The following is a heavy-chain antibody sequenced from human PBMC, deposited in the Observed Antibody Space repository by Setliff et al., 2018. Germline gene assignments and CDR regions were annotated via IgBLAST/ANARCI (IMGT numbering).Heavy chain of an antibody. Sequence: ASVKVSCKAYGYTFSRNYITWVRQAPGRGLEWMGWISGYNGHTEDAQKFRHKFTMTTDTSTSTAYMELRSLIFDDTAIYYCARDLLRGSSWRPDVFDVWGQGTMVTVSS. J-gene: IGHJ3*01. D-gene: IGHD6-13*01. CDR1: GYTFSRNY. CDR2: ISGYNGHT. CDR3: ARDLLRGSSWRPDVFDV. V-gene: IGHV1-18*01.